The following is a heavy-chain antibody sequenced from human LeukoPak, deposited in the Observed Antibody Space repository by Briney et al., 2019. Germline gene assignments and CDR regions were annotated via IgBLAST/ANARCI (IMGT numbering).Heavy chain of an antibody. CDR2: ISQSGST. J-gene: IGHJ3*02. V-gene: IGHV4-34*01. Sequence: SETLSLTCTVSGGSISSYYWSWVRQPPGKGLEWIGEISQSGSTNYNPSLKSRLNISLDTSENQFSLKLSSVTAADTAVYYCARALGAFDIWGQGTMVTVSS. CDR3: ARALGAFDI. CDR1: GGSISSYY.